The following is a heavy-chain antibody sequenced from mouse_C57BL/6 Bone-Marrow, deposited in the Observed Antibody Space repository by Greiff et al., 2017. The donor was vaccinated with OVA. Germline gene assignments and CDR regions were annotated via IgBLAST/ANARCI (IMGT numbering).Heavy chain of an antibody. V-gene: IGHV5-17*01. CDR3: ARDAMDY. J-gene: IGHJ4*01. Sequence: EVQLVESGGGLVKPGGSLKLSCAASGFTFSDSGMHWVRQAPETGLEWVAYISIGSSTIYYAYTVTGRFTISRDNAKNTQFLQMTCLRSEDTAMYYCARDAMDYWGQGTSVTVSS. CDR1: GFTFSDSG. CDR2: ISIGSSTI.